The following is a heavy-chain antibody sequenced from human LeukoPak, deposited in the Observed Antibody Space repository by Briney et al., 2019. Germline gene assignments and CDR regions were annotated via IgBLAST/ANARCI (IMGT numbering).Heavy chain of an antibody. D-gene: IGHD2-21*02. CDR2: ISYDGSDK. Sequence: PGGSLRLSCAAPGFTFSLYTMHWVRQAPGKGLEWVAVISYDGSDKYYADSVKGRFTISRDNSKNTLFLQMNSLRAEDTAVYFCARDVGGGDTFDYWGQGTLVTVSS. J-gene: IGHJ4*02. CDR3: ARDVGGGDTFDY. V-gene: IGHV3-30*04. CDR1: GFTFSLYT.